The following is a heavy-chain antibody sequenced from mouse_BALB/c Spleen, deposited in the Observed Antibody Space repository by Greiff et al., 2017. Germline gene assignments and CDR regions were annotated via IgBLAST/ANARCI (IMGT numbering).Heavy chain of an antibody. Sequence: EVKVVESGGGLVQPGGSRKLSCAASGFTFSDYGMAWVRQAPGKGPEWVAFISNLAYSIYYADTVTGRFTISRENAKNTLYLEMSSLRSEDTAMYYCARTTVVEYYFDDWGQGTTLTVSS. V-gene: IGHV5-15*02. D-gene: IGHD1-1*01. J-gene: IGHJ2*01. CDR2: ISNLAYSI. CDR3: ARTTVVEYYFDD. CDR1: GFTFSDYG.